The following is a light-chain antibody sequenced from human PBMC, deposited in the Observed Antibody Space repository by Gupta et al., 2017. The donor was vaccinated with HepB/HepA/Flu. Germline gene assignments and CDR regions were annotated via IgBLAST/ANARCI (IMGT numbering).Light chain of an antibody. V-gene: IGKV1-39*01. CDR1: QRISTY. J-gene: IGKJ3*01. Sequence: DIQMTHSPSSLSASVGDRVAITCRASQRISTYLNWYQQKPGKAPKLLIYAASSLQSGVPSRFSGSGSGTDFTLTISSLQPEDFASYYCQQSVNTPPTFGPGTKVDI. CDR3: QQSVNTPPT. CDR2: AAS.